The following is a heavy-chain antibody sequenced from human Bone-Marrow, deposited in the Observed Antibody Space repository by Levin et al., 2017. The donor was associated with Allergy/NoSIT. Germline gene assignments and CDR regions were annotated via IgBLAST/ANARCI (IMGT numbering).Heavy chain of an antibody. CDR1: GGSISSYY. CDR3: ARADISRSGYYEMIPFDI. CDR2: IYYSGST. Sequence: PSETLSLTCTVSGGSISSYYWSWIRQPPGKGLEWIGYIYYSGSTNYNPSLKSRVTISVDTSKNQFSLKLSSVTAADTAVYYCARADISRSGYYEMIPFDIWGQGTMVTVSS. V-gene: IGHV4-59*01. D-gene: IGHD3-22*01. J-gene: IGHJ3*02.